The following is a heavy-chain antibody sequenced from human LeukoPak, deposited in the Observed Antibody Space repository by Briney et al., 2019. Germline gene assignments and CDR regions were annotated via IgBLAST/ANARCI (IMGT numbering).Heavy chain of an antibody. J-gene: IGHJ4*02. CDR1: GFTVSSNY. Sequence: GGSLRLSCAASGFTVSSNYMSWVRQAPGKGLEWVSIIYTAGSTYYADSVKGRFTTSRDNSKNTLYLQMNSLRAEDTAVYYCATDYDVLTGYYSDVGYWGQGTLVTVSS. CDR3: ATDYDVLTGYYSDVGY. D-gene: IGHD3-9*01. V-gene: IGHV3-66*01. CDR2: IYTAGST.